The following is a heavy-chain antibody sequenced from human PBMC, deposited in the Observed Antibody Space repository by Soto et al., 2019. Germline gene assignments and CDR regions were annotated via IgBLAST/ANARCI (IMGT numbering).Heavy chain of an antibody. Sequence: PGESMRNCYKCSEYSFASYWISGVREMPGRGLEWMGRIDPSDSYTNYSPSFQGHVTISADKSISTAYLQWSSLKASDTAMYYCASPLYDYGSAVAYYGMDVWGQGTTAPVSS. CDR2: IDPSDSYT. CDR3: ASPLYDYGSAVAYYGMDV. J-gene: IGHJ6*02. CDR1: EYSFASYW. D-gene: IGHD4-17*01. V-gene: IGHV5-10-1*01.